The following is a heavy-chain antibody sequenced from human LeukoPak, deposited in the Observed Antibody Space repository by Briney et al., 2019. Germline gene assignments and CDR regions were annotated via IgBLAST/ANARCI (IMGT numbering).Heavy chain of an antibody. CDR1: GYSFTSYW. CDR3: ARDSCSGGSCYSPY. D-gene: IGHD2-15*01. J-gene: IGHJ4*02. V-gene: IGHV5-51*01. CDR2: IYPGDSAT. Sequence: GESLKFSCKGSGYSFTSYWIGWVRQMPGKGLEWMGIIYPGDSATRYSPSFQGQVTISADTSISTAYLQWSSLKASDTAMYYCARDSCSGGSCYSPYWGQGTLVTVSS.